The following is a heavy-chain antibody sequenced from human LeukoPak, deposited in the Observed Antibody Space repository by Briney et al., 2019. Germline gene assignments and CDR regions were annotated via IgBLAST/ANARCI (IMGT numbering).Heavy chain of an antibody. Sequence: ASVKVSCRASGYTFTGDYVHWVRQAPGQGLEWMGWISDYNGNTNYAQKLQGRVTITTDTSTSTAYMELRSLRSDDTAVYYCARDGPNVDYYYESSGYYDYWGQGTLVTVSS. J-gene: IGHJ4*02. CDR2: ISDYNGNT. CDR1: GYTFTGDY. V-gene: IGHV1-18*04. CDR3: ARDGPNVDYYYESSGYYDY. D-gene: IGHD3-22*01.